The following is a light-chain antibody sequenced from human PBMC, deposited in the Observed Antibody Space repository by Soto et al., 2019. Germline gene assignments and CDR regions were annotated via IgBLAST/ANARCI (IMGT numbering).Light chain of an antibody. CDR1: QSVSSY. J-gene: IGKJ1*01. V-gene: IGKV3-11*01. CDR3: QQRSNWPPTWT. CDR2: DAS. Sequence: EIVLSQSPATLSLSPGERATLSCRASQSVSSYLAWYQHKPGQAPRLLIYDASKRATGIPARFSGSGSGTDFTLTISSRVPEDFAVYYCQQRSNWPPTWTFGQGTKVEVK.